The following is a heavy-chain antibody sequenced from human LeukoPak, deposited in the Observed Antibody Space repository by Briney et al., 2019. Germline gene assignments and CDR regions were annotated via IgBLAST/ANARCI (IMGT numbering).Heavy chain of an antibody. CDR1: GYSFTSYW. CDR2: IYPGDSDT. D-gene: IGHD3-10*01. V-gene: IGHV5-51*01. Sequence: GESLKIFCKGSGYSFTSYWIGRARQMPGKGLELMGIIYPGDSDTRYSPSFQGQVTISADKSISTAYLQWSSLKASDTAMYYCARRRYYGSGSQENWFDPWGQGTLVTVSS. CDR3: ARRRYYGSGSQENWFDP. J-gene: IGHJ5*02.